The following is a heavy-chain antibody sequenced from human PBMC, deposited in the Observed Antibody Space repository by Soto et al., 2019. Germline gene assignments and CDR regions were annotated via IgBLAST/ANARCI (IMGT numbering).Heavy chain of an antibody. V-gene: IGHV3-7*03. CDR2: IKQDGSEK. D-gene: IGHD2-2*02. CDR3: AREEYCSSTSCYKGERVYYGMDV. Sequence: GGSLRLSCAASGFTFSSYWMSWVRQAPGKGLEWVANIKQDGSEKYYVDSVKGRFTISRDNAKNSLYLQMNSLRAEDTAVYYCAREEYCSSTSCYKGERVYYGMDVWGQGTTVTVSS. J-gene: IGHJ6*02. CDR1: GFTFSSYW.